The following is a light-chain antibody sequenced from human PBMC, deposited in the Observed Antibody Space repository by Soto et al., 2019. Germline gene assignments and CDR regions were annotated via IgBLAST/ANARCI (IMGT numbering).Light chain of an antibody. CDR2: KDN. Sequence: NFMLTQPHSVSESPGKTVTISCTRSSGSIASNYVQWYQQRPGSAPTTVIYKDNQRPSGVPDRFSGSIDSSSNSASLTISGLKTEDEADYYCQSYDSSSVVFGGGTQLTVL. J-gene: IGLJ2*01. CDR3: QSYDSSSVV. CDR1: SGSIASNY. V-gene: IGLV6-57*04.